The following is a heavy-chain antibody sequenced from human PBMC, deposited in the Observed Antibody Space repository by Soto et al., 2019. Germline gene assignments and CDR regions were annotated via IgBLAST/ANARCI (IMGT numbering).Heavy chain of an antibody. CDR2: IKSKTDGGTT. J-gene: IGHJ6*02. D-gene: IGHD3-10*02. CDR1: GFTFSNAW. CDR3: TTDKFLGVRGGFYYYYGMDV. V-gene: IGHV3-15*01. Sequence: PGGSLRLSCAASGFTFSNAWMSWVRQAPGKGLEWVGRIKSKTDGGTTDYAAPVKGRFTISRDDSKNTLYLQMNSLKTEDTAVYYCTTDKFLGVRGGFYYYYGMDVWGQGTTVTVSS.